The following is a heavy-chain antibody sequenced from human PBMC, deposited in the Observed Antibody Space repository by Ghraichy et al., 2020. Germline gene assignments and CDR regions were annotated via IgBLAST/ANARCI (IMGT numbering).Heavy chain of an antibody. CDR3: ARRYYYGSGSSSWGY. J-gene: IGHJ4*02. D-gene: IGHD3-10*01. Sequence: SENLSLTCAVYGGSFSGYYWSWIRQPPGKGLEWIGEINHSGSTNYNPSLKSRVTISVDTSKNQFSLKLSSVTAADTAVYYCARRYYYGSGSSSWGYWGQGTLVTVSS. CDR1: GGSFSGYY. V-gene: IGHV4-34*01. CDR2: INHSGST.